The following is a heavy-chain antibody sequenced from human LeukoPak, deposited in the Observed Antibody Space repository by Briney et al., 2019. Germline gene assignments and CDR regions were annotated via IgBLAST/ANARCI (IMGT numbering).Heavy chain of an antibody. D-gene: IGHD2-15*01. Sequence: PGGSLRLSCAASGFTISDYWMTWGHQAPGKGLEWVANIKQDGVEKSYVDSVKGRFTISRDNANNSIFLQMNSLRVEDTAIYYCVRDGGSDWYDPWGQGTLVSVSS. CDR3: VRDGGSDWYDP. J-gene: IGHJ5*02. CDR2: IKQDGVEK. CDR1: GFTISDYW. V-gene: IGHV3-7*01.